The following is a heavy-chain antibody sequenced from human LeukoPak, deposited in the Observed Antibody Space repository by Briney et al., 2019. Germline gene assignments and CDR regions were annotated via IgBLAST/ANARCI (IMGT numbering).Heavy chain of an antibody. D-gene: IGHD3-22*01. CDR1: GGTFSSYA. CDR3: ARESNGYYPYYFDY. Sequence: ASVKVSCKASGGTFSSYAISWVRQAPGQGLEWMGRIIPILGIANYAQKFQGRVTITADKSTSTAYMELSSLRSEDTAVYYCARESNGYYPYYFDYWGQGTLVTVSS. V-gene: IGHV1-69*04. J-gene: IGHJ4*02. CDR2: IIPILGIA.